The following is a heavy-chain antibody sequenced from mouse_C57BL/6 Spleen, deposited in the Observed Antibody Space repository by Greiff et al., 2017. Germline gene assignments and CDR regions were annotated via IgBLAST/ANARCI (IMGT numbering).Heavy chain of an antibody. V-gene: IGHV1-76*01. D-gene: IGHD6-1*01. CDR2: IYPGSGNT. J-gene: IGHJ2*01. CDR1: GYTFTDYY. Sequence: QVQLQQSGAELVRPGASVKLSCKASGYTFTDYYINWVKQKPGQGLEWIGRIYPGSGNTYYNEKFKGKATLTAEKSSSTAYMQLSSLTSEDSAVYCCAEASYYYFAYWGQGTTVTVSA. CDR3: AEASYYYFAY.